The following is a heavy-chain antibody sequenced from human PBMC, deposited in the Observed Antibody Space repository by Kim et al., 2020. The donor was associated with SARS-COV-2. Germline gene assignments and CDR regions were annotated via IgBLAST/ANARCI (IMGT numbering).Heavy chain of an antibody. CDR2: ISAYNGNT. J-gene: IGHJ6*02. V-gene: IGHV1-18*01. CDR1: GYTFTSYG. CDR3: ARVNSGYDYGYYYYGMDV. D-gene: IGHD5-12*01. Sequence: ASVKVSCKASGYTFTSYGISWVRQAPGQGLEWMGWISAYNGNTNYAQKLQGRVTMTTDTSTSTAYMELRSLRSDDTAVYYCARVNSGYDYGYYYYGMDVWGQGTTVTVSS.